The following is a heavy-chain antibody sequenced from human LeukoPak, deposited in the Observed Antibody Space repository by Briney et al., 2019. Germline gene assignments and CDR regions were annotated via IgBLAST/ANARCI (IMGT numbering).Heavy chain of an antibody. CDR1: GGSISSGDYY. D-gene: IGHD3-22*01. Sequence: PSETLSLTCTVSGGSISSGDYYWSWIRQPPGKGLEWIGYTYYSGSTYYNPSLKKRVSISVDTSKNQFSLNLSSVTAADTAVYYCARPYYYDSRIDTWGQGTLVTVSS. CDR3: ARPYYYDSRIDT. CDR2: TYYSGST. V-gene: IGHV4-30-4*01. J-gene: IGHJ5*02.